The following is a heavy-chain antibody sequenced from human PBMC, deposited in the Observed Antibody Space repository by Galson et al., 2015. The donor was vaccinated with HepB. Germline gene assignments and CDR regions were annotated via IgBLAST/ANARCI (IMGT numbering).Heavy chain of an antibody. CDR3: AKGRGGDCYSGAYYYYYYYGMDV. CDR2: IIPFFGTS. V-gene: IGHV1-69*13. J-gene: IGHJ6*02. Sequence: SVKVSCKASGVTFNKYAFSWVRQAPGQGLEWMGGIIPFFGTSSYAQKFQSRVTITADESTSTAYMELRSLRSEDTAVYYCAKGRGGDCYSGAYYYYYYYGMDVWGQGTTVTVSS. CDR1: GVTFNKYA. D-gene: IGHD2-21*02.